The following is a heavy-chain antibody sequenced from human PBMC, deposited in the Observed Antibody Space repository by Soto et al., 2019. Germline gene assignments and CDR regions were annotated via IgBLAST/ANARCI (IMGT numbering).Heavy chain of an antibody. V-gene: IGHV5-51*01. Sequence: PGESLKISCKCSGYDFPTYWIGWLRQTPGRGLEWMGIIYPGDSDTRYSPSFQGQVTISVDKSLSTTYLQWRGLKASDSAKYYCARHYYDGNGYYQEAWGEGTLVTVSS. D-gene: IGHD3-22*01. CDR3: ARHYYDGNGYYQEA. CDR2: IYPGDSDT. J-gene: IGHJ5*02. CDR1: GYDFPTYW.